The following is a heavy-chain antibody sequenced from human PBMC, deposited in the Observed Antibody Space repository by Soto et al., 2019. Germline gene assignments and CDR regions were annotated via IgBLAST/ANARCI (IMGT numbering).Heavy chain of an antibody. CDR1: GFTFSRYS. Sequence: PGGSLRLSCAASGFTFSRYSMNRVRQAPGKGLEWVSSISSTTNYIYYADSMKGRFTVSRDNVKNSVYLDMNSLSAEDTAVYYCARESEDLTSNFDYWGQGTLVTVSS. CDR3: ARESEDLTSNFDY. CDR2: ISSTTNYI. V-gene: IGHV3-21*01. J-gene: IGHJ4*02.